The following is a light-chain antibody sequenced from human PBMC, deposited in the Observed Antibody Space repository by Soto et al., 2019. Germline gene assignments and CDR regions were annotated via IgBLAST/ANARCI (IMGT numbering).Light chain of an antibody. Sequence: DIQMTQSPSTLSASVGDRVTITCRASQSISSWLAWYQQKPGKAPKLLIYKASILESGVPSRFSGSGSGTEFTLTISSLQPDYFATYYCQQYNRYWTFGQGTTVEIK. CDR1: QSISSW. J-gene: IGKJ1*01. CDR2: KAS. CDR3: QQYNRYWT. V-gene: IGKV1-5*03.